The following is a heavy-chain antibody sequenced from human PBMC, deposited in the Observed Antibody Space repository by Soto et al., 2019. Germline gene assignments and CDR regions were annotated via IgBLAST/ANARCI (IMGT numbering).Heavy chain of an antibody. D-gene: IGHD2-21*02. Sequence: GGSLRLSCVASGFAFRESVIHWVRQAPGKGLEWVGYIRSENKKFATAYAASVQGRFSISRDDSENTAFLHMSSLKSDDTAMYYCSRPNFRTTPDCYGSTVYCGQGILVTVSS. CDR2: IRSENKKFAT. V-gene: IGHV3-73*01. CDR1: GFAFRESV. J-gene: IGHJ4*02. CDR3: SRPNFRTTPDCYGSTVY.